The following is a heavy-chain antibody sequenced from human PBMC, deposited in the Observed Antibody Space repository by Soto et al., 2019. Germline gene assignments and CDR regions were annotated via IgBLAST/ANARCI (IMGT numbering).Heavy chain of an antibody. D-gene: IGHD3-22*01. V-gene: IGHV3-15*07. J-gene: IGHJ4*02. CDR2: IKSKTDGGAT. CDR3: TTFRYYYDSSGYYLWDF. Sequence: GGSLRLSCAASGFTFSRAWMNWVRQAPGKGLEWVGRIKSKTDGGATDYAAPVKGRFTISGDDSKNTLYLQMNSLKTEDTAMYFCTTFRYYYDSSGYYLWDFWGQGTLVTVSS. CDR1: GFTFSRAW.